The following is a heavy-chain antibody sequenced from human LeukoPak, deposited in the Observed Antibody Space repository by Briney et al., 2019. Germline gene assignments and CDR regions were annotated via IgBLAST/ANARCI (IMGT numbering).Heavy chain of an antibody. Sequence: GASVKVSCKASGYTFTSYGISWVRQAPGQGLEWMGWISAYNGNTNYAQKLQGRVTMTTDTSTSTAYMELRSLRSDDTAVYYCARDSATTVRTELLGDYWGQGTLVTVSS. CDR3: ARDSATTVRTELLGDY. CDR2: ISAYNGNT. D-gene: IGHD4-17*01. V-gene: IGHV1-18*01. CDR1: GYTFTSYG. J-gene: IGHJ4*02.